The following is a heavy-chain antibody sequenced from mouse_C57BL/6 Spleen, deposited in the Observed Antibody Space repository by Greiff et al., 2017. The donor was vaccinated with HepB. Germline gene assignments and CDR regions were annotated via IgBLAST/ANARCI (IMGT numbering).Heavy chain of an antibody. CDR3: ARHDYDVYYYAMDY. D-gene: IGHD2-4*01. CDR2: IYPGDGDT. Sequence: QVQLKESGPELVKPGASVKISCKASGYAFSSSWMNWVKQRPGKGLEWIGRIYPGDGDTNYNGKFKGKATLTADKSSSTAYMQLSSLTSEDSAVYFCARHDYDVYYYAMDYWGQGTSVTVSS. CDR1: GYAFSSSW. V-gene: IGHV1-82*01. J-gene: IGHJ4*01.